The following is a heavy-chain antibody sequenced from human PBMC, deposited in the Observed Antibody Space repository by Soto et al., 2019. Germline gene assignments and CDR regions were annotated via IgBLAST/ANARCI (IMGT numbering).Heavy chain of an antibody. CDR2: ISSSSSYI. D-gene: IGHD2-2*01. CDR1: GFTFSSYS. Sequence: EVQLVESGGGLVKPGGSLRLSCAASGFTFSSYSMNWVRQAPGKGLEWVSSISSSSSYIYYADSVKGRFTISRDNDKNSLDLQMNSLRAEDTAVYYCSRSECSSTSCYARPDAFDIWGQGTMVTVSS. V-gene: IGHV3-21*01. J-gene: IGHJ3*02. CDR3: SRSECSSTSCYARPDAFDI.